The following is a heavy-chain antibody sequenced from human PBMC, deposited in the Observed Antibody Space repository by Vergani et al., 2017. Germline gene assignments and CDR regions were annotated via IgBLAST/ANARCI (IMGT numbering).Heavy chain of an antibody. CDR1: GFTFSTYA. D-gene: IGHD1-26*01. CDR2: LTGGGGST. V-gene: IGHV3-23*01. Sequence: EVQLLESGGSLKQPGGSVRLSCAASGFTFSTYAMHWVRQAPGKGLEWVSALTGGGGSTYYADSFKGRFIISRDNSRDTLYLQMKSLRPEDTATYYCVKDAGSYENFFDSWGQGTLVTVSS. CDR3: VKDAGSYENFFDS. J-gene: IGHJ4*02.